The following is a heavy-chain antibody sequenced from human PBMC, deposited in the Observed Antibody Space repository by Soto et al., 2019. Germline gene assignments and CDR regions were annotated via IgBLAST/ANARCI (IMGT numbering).Heavy chain of an antibody. CDR1: GGSISSGHW. Sequence: SETLSLTCAVSGGSISSGHWWSWVRQPPGRGLEWIGEIYHSGSTNYHPSLKSRVTISVDKSKNQFSLKLSSVTAADTAVYYCARDDRSNYYYYGMDVWGQGTTVTVSS. V-gene: IGHV4-4*02. CDR3: ARDDRSNYYYYGMDV. J-gene: IGHJ6*02. CDR2: IYHSGST.